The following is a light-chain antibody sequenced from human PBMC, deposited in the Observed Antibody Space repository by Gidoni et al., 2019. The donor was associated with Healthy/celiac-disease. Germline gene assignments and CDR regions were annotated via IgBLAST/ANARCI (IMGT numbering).Light chain of an antibody. V-gene: IGKV1-33*01. J-gene: IGKJ1*01. CDR1: QDISNY. CDR3: QQYDNLPS. CDR2: DAS. Sequence: DIQMTQSPSSLSASVGGRVTITCQASQDISNYLNWYQQKPGKAPKLLIYDASNLETGVPSRFSGSGSGTDFTFTISSLQPEDIATYYCQQYDNLPSFGQGTKVEIK.